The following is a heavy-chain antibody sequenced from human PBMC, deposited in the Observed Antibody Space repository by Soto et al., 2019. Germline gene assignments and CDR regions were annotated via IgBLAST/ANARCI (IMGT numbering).Heavy chain of an antibody. V-gene: IGHV3-23*01. D-gene: IGHD5-12*01. CDR3: AKDRDGYNFAEYFQH. CDR2: ISGSGGST. J-gene: IGHJ1*01. CDR1: GFTFSSYA. Sequence: PGGSLRLSCAASGFTFSSYAMSWVRQAPGKGLGWVSAISGSGGSTYYADSVKGRFTISRDNSKNTLYLQMNSLRAEDTAVYYCAKDRDGYNFAEYFQHWGQGTLVTVSS.